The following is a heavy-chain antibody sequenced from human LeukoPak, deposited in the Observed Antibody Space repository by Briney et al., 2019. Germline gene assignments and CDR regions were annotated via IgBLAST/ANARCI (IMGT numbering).Heavy chain of an antibody. CDR1: GGSFSGYY. Sequence: PSETLSLTCTVYGGSFSGYYWSWIRQPPGKGLEWIGEINHSGSTNYNPSLKSRVTISVDTSKNQFSLKLSSVTAAVTAVYYCATIGFWSGPIPTYYMDVWGKGTTVTVSS. CDR3: ATIGFWSGPIPTYYMDV. CDR2: INHSGST. D-gene: IGHD3-3*01. J-gene: IGHJ6*03. V-gene: IGHV4-34*01.